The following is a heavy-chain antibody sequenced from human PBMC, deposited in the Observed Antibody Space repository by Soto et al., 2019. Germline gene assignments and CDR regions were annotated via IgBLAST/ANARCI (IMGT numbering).Heavy chain of an antibody. J-gene: IGHJ4*02. V-gene: IGHV3-23*01. D-gene: IGHD2-2*01. CDR2: FRESGGTT. Sequence: VQLSESGGGLVQPGGSLRLSCAASGFTFSSSAMSWVRQAPGKGLELVSTFRESGGTTHYADSVKGRFTIPRDTSKNMLYLQMKSLRAEDMGIYYCAKDSHWAIISPNHDSWGQGTLVTVSS. CDR1: GFTFSSSA. CDR3: AKDSHWAIISPNHDS.